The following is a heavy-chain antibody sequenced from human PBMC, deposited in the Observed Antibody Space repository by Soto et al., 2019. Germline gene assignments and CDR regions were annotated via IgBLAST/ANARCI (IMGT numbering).Heavy chain of an antibody. J-gene: IGHJ6*02. Sequence: GGSMRLSCAASGFNFRDRYMDWVRQGPGKGLEWVGRIRNRGNSYTTEYAASVKGRFTISRDDSKNSLYLQMNSLKIEDTAMYYCASAPSYHASGSDVWGQGTTVTVSS. CDR1: GFNFRDRY. V-gene: IGHV3-72*01. CDR3: ASAPSYHASGSDV. CDR2: IRNRGNSYTT. D-gene: IGHD3-10*01.